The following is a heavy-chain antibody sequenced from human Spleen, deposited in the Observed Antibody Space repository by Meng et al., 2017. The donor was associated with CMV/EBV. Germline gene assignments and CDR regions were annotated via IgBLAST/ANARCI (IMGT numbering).Heavy chain of an antibody. Sequence: VYGGSFSGYYWSWIRQPPEKGLEWIGEINHSGSTNYNPSLKSRVTISVDTSKNQFSLKLSSVTAADTAVYYCARGSQLLSTYNWFDPWGQGTLVTVSS. V-gene: IGHV4-34*01. D-gene: IGHD2-2*01. J-gene: IGHJ5*02. CDR2: INHSGST. CDR3: ARGSQLLSTYNWFDP. CDR1: GGSFSGYY.